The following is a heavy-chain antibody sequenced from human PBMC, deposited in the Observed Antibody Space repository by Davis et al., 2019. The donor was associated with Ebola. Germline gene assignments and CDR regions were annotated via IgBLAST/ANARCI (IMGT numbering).Heavy chain of an antibody. CDR1: GYTFTSYA. J-gene: IGHJ5*02. CDR2: INAGNGNT. Sequence: AASVKVSCKASGYTFTSYAMHWVRQAPGQRLEWMGWINAGNGNTKYSQKFQGSVTMTRNTSISTAYMELSSLRSEDTAVYYCARKRGTTVTTDNWFDPWGQGTLVTVSS. D-gene: IGHD4-17*01. CDR3: ARKRGTTVTTDNWFDP. V-gene: IGHV1-3*01.